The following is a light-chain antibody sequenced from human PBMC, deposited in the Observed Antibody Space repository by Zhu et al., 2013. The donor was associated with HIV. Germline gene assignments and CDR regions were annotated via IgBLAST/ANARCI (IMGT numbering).Light chain of an antibody. J-gene: IGLJ1*01. Sequence: QSVLTQPPSASGTPGQRVTISCSGSSSNIGSYTVNWYQKLPGTAPKLLIYSNNQRPSGVPDRFSGSKSGTSASLAITGLQAEDEADYYCQSYDTTLSGYVFGTGTKVSVL. V-gene: IGLV1-44*01. CDR2: SNN. CDR1: SSNIGSYT. CDR3: QSYDTTLSGYV.